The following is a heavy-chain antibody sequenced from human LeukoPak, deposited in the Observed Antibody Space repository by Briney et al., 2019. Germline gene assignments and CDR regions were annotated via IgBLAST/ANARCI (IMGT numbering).Heavy chain of an antibody. J-gene: IGHJ6*02. D-gene: IGHD3-3*01. V-gene: IGHV1-8*01. Sequence: ASVKVSCKASGYTFTSYDSNWVRQATGQGLEWMGWMNPNSGNTGYAQKFQGRVTMTRNTSISTAYMELSSLRSEDTAVYYCATGPYYDFWSGSGMDVWGQGATVTVSS. CDR3: ATGPYYDFWSGSGMDV. CDR1: GYTFTSYD. CDR2: MNPNSGNT.